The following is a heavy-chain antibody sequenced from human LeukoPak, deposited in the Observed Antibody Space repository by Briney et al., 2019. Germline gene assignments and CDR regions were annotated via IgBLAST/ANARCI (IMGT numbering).Heavy chain of an antibody. CDR1: GGSINGHY. Sequence: SETLSPTCTVSGGSINGHYWTWIRLSPGKGLEWIGYISDSGSTNYNPSLKSRVIMSLEASKTEFSLRLNSVTAADTAVYYCARVFRGAVTSNWFDPWGQGTLVTVSS. CDR3: ARVFRGAVTSNWFDP. D-gene: IGHD4-17*01. CDR2: ISDSGST. J-gene: IGHJ5*02. V-gene: IGHV4-59*11.